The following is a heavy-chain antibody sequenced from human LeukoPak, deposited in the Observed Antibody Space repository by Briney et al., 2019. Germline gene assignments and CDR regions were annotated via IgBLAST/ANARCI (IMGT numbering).Heavy chain of an antibody. J-gene: IGHJ5*02. Sequence: PGGSLRLSCAASGFTFSSDWMHWVRQAPGKGLVWVSRIGSDGSITSYADSVKGRFAISRDNAKNTLYLQMNSLRAEDTAVYYCTRDLGYCSGGSCRNWFDPWGQGTLVTVSS. CDR1: GFTFSSDW. CDR2: IGSDGSIT. V-gene: IGHV3-74*01. D-gene: IGHD2-15*01. CDR3: TRDLGYCSGGSCRNWFDP.